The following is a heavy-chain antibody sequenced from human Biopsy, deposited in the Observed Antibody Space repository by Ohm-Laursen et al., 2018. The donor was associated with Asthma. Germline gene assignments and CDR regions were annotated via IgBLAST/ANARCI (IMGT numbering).Heavy chain of an antibody. CDR2: ISKDASTQ. V-gene: IGHV3-30*07. Sequence: SLRLSCSASGFSFSNFAIHWVRQAPGKGLEWVGVISKDASTQHYADSVKGRFTISRDNSKNTLYLQMNSLRAEDTALYYCGRERSYMVDYWGQGTLVSVSS. CDR1: GFSFSNFA. CDR3: GRERSYMVDY. J-gene: IGHJ4*02. D-gene: IGHD3-10*01.